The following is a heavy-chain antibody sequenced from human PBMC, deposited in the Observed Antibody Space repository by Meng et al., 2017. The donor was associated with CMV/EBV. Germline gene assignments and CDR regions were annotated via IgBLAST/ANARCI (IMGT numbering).Heavy chain of an antibody. CDR1: GFTFSSYW. J-gene: IGHJ5*02. Sequence: GESLKISCAASGFTFSSYWMSWVRQAPGKGLEWVANIKQDGSEKYYVDSVKGRFTISRDNAKNSLYLQMNSLRAEHTAVYYCARGYNWFDPWGQGTLVTVSS. CDR2: IKQDGSEK. CDR3: ARGYNWFDP. V-gene: IGHV3-7*01.